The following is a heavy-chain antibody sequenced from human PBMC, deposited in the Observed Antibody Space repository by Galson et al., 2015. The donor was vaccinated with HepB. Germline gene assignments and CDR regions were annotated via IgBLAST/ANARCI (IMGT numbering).Heavy chain of an antibody. Sequence: SLRLSCAASGFTVSSNYMSWVRQAPGKGLEWVSVIYSGGSTYYADSVKGRFTISRDNSKNTLYLQMNSLRAEDTAVYYCARETDIVVVVAATKEHYYYYYMDVWGKGTTVTVSS. CDR3: ARETDIVVVVAATKEHYYYYYMDV. V-gene: IGHV3-66*01. CDR2: IYSGGST. CDR1: GFTVSSNY. D-gene: IGHD2-15*01. J-gene: IGHJ6*03.